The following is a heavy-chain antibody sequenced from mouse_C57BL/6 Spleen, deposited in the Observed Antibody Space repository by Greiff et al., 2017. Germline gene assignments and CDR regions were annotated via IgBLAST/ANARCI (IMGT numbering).Heavy chain of an antibody. CDR1: GYAFTNYL. V-gene: IGHV1-54*01. D-gene: IGHD1-2*01. Sequence: QVQLQQSGAELVRPGTSVQVSCKASGYAFTNYLIEWVKQRPGQGLAWIGVINPGSGGTNDNEKFKGKATLTADKSSSTPYMQLSSLTSADSAVYFCASHYYVWFAYWGQGTLVTVSA. CDR2: INPGSGGT. J-gene: IGHJ3*01. CDR3: ASHYYVWFAY.